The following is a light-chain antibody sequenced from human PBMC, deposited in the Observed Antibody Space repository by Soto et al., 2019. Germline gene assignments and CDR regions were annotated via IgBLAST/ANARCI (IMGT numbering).Light chain of an antibody. CDR1: QSLNRD. CDR2: GAS. Sequence: IVMTQSPATLSMSPGERATLSCRASQSLNRDLAWYQQKPGQSPRLLIFGASIRATGIPARFSGSGSGTEFTLTIGSLQSEDCALYYCQQYNNWPGTFGQGTKADIK. V-gene: IGKV3-15*01. CDR3: QQYNNWPGT. J-gene: IGKJ1*01.